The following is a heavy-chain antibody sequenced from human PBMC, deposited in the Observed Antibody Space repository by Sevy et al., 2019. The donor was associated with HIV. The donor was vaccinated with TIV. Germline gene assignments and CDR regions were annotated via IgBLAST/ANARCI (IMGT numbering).Heavy chain of an antibody. CDR3: AKLTPLWFREGVPETY. J-gene: IGHJ4*02. V-gene: IGHV3-30*02. D-gene: IGHD3-10*01. Sequence: GGSPRLSCAASGFTFSSYGMHWVRQAPGKGLEWVAFIRYDGSNKYYADSVKGRFTISRDNSKNTLYLQMNSLRAEDTAVYYCAKLTPLWFREGVPETYWGQGTLVTVSS. CDR1: GFTFSSYG. CDR2: IRYDGSNK.